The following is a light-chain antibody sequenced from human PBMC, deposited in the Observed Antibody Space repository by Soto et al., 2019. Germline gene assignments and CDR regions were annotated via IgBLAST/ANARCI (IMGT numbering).Light chain of an antibody. J-gene: IGKJ4*01. CDR1: QSVSSN. V-gene: IGKV3-15*01. CDR3: QQYNNWPLT. CDR2: GAS. Sequence: EIVMTQFPATLSVSPGERATLSCRASQSVSSNLAWYQQKPGQAPRLLIYGASTRATDIPARFSGSGSGTEFTLTISSLQSGDFAVYYCQQYNNWPLTFGGGTKVEIK.